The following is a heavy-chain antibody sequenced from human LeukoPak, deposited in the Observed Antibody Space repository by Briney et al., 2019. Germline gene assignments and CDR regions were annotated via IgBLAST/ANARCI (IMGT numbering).Heavy chain of an antibody. Sequence: GGSLRLSCAASGFTFSSYGMHWVRQAPGKGLEWVAFIRYDGSNKYYADSVKGRFTISRDNSKNTLYLQMNSLRAEDTAVYYCAKEQGYYGSGSYSSWGQGTLVTVSS. CDR2: IRYDGSNK. D-gene: IGHD3-10*01. CDR3: AKEQGYYGSGSYSS. CDR1: GFTFSSYG. J-gene: IGHJ5*02. V-gene: IGHV3-30*02.